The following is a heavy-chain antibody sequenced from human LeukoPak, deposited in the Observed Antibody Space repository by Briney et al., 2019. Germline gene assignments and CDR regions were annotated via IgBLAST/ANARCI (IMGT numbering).Heavy chain of an antibody. V-gene: IGHV3-74*01. CDR3: ARGAAEGLDR. CDR2: INGDGGNT. J-gene: IGHJ5*02. Sequence: PGGSLRLSCAASGFTFSSYWMHWVRQAPGKGLVWVSRINGDGGNTNYADSVKGRFTISRDNAKNTLFLQMNSLRAEDTAVYYCARGAAEGLDRWGQGTLVTVSS. CDR1: GFTFSSYW. D-gene: IGHD6-13*01.